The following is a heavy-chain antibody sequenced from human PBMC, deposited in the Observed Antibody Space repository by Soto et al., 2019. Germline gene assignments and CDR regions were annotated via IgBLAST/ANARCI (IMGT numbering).Heavy chain of an antibody. CDR2: ISSLGDST. CDR1: GFMFNSYA. CDR3: ARRTAGWYFDL. D-gene: IGHD2-21*02. Sequence: EVQLVESGGGLVQPGGSLRLSCAASGFMFNSYAMHWVRQAPGKGLEYVSAISSLGDSTFYANSVKDRFTISRDNSKPTRYLQMGSLRAEAVAVCYCARRTAGWYFDLWGRGTLVTVSS. J-gene: IGHJ2*01. V-gene: IGHV3-64*01.